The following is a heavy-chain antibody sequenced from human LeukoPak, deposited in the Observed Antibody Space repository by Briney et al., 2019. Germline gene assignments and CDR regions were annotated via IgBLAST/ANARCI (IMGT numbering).Heavy chain of an antibody. V-gene: IGHV4-38-2*02. CDR2: MYHSGST. CDR1: CYSISSGYD. Sequence: SETLSLTCAVSCYSISSGYDWGWIRQPPGKGLEWIGSMYHSGSTYYNPSLESRVTMSVDTSKNQFSLKLSSVTAADTAVYYCARDALILDYWGQGTLVTVSS. J-gene: IGHJ4*02. CDR3: ARDALILDY. D-gene: IGHD2-8*01.